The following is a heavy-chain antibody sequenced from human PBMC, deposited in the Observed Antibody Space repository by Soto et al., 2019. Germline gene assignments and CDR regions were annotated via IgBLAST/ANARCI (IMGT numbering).Heavy chain of an antibody. CDR2: IRVHNGNA. Sequence: QVHLVQSGVEVKKPGASVKVSCKASGYNFINYGITWVRQAPGQGLEWMGWIRVHNGNANYAQKLQGRVTMTTDTSTSTAYMELRSLRPDDTVVYYCVRDLDGSGSYYTDYWGPGTLVIVSS. CDR1: GYNFINYG. D-gene: IGHD3-10*01. J-gene: IGHJ4*02. V-gene: IGHV1-18*01. CDR3: VRDLDGSGSYYTDY.